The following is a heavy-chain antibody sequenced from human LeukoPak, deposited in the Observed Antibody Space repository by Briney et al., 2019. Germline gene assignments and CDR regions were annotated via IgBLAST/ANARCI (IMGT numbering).Heavy chain of an antibody. J-gene: IGHJ4*02. CDR3: ARDQEDILGYYDSSGYYAY. D-gene: IGHD3-22*01. CDR2: INPSGGST. V-gene: IGHV1-46*01. CDR1: RYTLSSYY. Sequence: ASPKASCKASRYTLSSYYMYWVRQAPGQGLEWMGIINPSGGSTSYAQKFQGRVTMTRDTSTSTVYMELSSLRSEDTAVYYCARDQEDILGYYDSSGYYAYWGQGTLVTVSS.